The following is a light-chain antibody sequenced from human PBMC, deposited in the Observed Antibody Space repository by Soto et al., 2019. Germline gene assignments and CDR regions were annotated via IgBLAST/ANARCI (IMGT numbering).Light chain of an antibody. J-gene: IGKJ1*01. CDR2: GAS. CDR3: QQYGSSGT. CDR1: QSVSSSF. Sequence: ETVLTQSPATLSLSPGESATLSCRASQSVSSSFLAWYQQKPGQAPRLLIYGASNRATGIPDRFSGSGSGTDFTLTISRLEPEDFAVYYCQQYGSSGTFGQGTKVDIK. V-gene: IGKV3-20*01.